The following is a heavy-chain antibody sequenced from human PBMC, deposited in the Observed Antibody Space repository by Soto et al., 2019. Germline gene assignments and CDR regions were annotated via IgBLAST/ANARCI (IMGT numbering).Heavy chain of an antibody. V-gene: IGHV3-48*01. Sequence: EVQLVESGGGLVQPGGSLRLSCAASGFIFSSYSMNWVRQAPGKGLEWVSFISSSSSMIYYADSVKGRFTISRDNAKNSLYLQMNSLRAEDTAVYYCARDLNPRQEMLYALLGYWGQGTLVTVSS. CDR2: ISSSSSMI. D-gene: IGHD2-8*01. J-gene: IGHJ4*02. CDR3: ARDLNPRQEMLYALLGY. CDR1: GFIFSSYS.